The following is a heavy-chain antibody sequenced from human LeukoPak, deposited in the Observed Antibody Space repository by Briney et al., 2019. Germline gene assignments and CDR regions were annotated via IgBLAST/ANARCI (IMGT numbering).Heavy chain of an antibody. CDR1: GFTFSSYS. CDR3: ARDGNYDYWSAQSAGDGMDV. V-gene: IGHV3-48*01. D-gene: IGHD3-3*01. CDR2: IGSSGTTI. Sequence: PGRSLRLSCAASGFTFSSYSMNWVRQAPGKGLEWVSYIGSSGTTIYYADSVKGRFTISRDNAKNSLYLQMNILRAEDTAVYYCARDGNYDYWSAQSAGDGMDVWGQGTTVTVSS. J-gene: IGHJ6*02.